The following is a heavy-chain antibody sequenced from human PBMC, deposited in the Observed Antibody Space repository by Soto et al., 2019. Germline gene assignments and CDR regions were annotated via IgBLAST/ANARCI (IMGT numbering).Heavy chain of an antibody. CDR3: ARLPGTGDDYYSGMEV. CDR1: GGSFSGYY. CDR2: INHSGST. J-gene: IGHJ6*02. V-gene: IGHV4-34*01. D-gene: IGHD7-27*01. Sequence: SETLSLTCAVYGGSFSGYYWSWSRQPPGKGLEWIGEINHSGSTNYNPSLKSRFTISVDTSKNQFSLKLSSVTAADTAVYYCARLPGTGDDYYSGMEVWGQGTTVAVSS.